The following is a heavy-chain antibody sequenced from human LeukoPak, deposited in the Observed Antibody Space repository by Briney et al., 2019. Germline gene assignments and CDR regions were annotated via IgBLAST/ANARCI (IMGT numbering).Heavy chain of an antibody. V-gene: IGHV1-18*01. Sequence: ASVKVSCKASGYTFTSYGISWVRQAPGQGLERMGWISAYNGNTNYAQKLQGRVTMTTDTSTSTAYMELRSLRSDDTAVYYCARDSGSEWELLPFDYWGQGTLVTVSS. CDR2: ISAYNGNT. J-gene: IGHJ4*02. CDR3: ARDSGSEWELLPFDY. D-gene: IGHD1-26*01. CDR1: GYTFTSYG.